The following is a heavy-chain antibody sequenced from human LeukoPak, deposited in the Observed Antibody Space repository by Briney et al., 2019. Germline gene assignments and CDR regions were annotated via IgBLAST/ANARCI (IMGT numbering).Heavy chain of an antibody. D-gene: IGHD3-10*01. Sequence: SVKVSCKASGGTFSSYAISWVRQAPGQGLEWMGGIIPIFGTANYAQKFQGRVTITTDESTSTAYMELSSLRSEDTAVYYCASLASSGGSGPRYYYYYYMDVWGKGTTVTVSS. CDR2: IIPIFGTA. CDR1: GGTFSSYA. V-gene: IGHV1-69*05. CDR3: ASLASSGGSGPRYYYYYYMDV. J-gene: IGHJ6*03.